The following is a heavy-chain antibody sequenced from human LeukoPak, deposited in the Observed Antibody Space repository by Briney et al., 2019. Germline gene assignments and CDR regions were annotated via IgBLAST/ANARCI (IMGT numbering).Heavy chain of an antibody. CDR1: GFTFSSYW. J-gene: IGHJ6*02. D-gene: IGHD2-2*01. CDR3: ARVLIPAAYYYYGMDV. Sequence: GGSLRLSCAASGFTFSSYWMSWVRQAPGKGLEWVAYIKQDGSEKYYVDSVKGRFTISRDNAKNSLYLQMNSLRAEDTAVYYCARVLIPAAYYYYGMDVWGQGTTVTVSS. V-gene: IGHV3-7*01. CDR2: IKQDGSEK.